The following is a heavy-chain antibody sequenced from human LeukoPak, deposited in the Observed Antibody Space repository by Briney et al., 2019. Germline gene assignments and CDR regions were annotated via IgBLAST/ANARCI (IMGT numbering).Heavy chain of an antibody. CDR3: AKMSGGSYDGAADY. CDR2: ISGSGGST. J-gene: IGHJ4*02. Sequence: GGSLRLSCAASGFTFSSYAMSWVRQAPGKGLEWVSAISGSGGSTYYADSVKGRFTISRDNSKNTLYLQMNSLRAEDTAVYYCAKMSGGSYDGAADYWGQGTLVTVSS. D-gene: IGHD1-26*01. V-gene: IGHV3-23*01. CDR1: GFTFSSYA.